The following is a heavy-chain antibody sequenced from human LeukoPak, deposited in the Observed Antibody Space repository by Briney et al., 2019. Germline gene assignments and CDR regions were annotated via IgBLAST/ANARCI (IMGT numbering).Heavy chain of an antibody. V-gene: IGHV1-18*01. D-gene: IGHD1-7*01. CDR1: GYTFTRYG. J-gene: IGHJ5*02. Sequence: ASVKVSCKASGYTFTRYGISWVRQAPGQGLEWMGWISAYNGNTNYAQKLQGRVTMTTDTSTSTAYMELRSLRPDDTAVYYCPRAIGITGTNWFDPWGQGTLVTVSS. CDR3: PRAIGITGTNWFDP. CDR2: ISAYNGNT.